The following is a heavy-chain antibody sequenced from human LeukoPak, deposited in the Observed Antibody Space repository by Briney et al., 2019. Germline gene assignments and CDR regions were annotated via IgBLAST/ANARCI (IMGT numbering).Heavy chain of an antibody. V-gene: IGHV3-11*04. CDR2: ISSSGSTI. CDR1: GFTCSDYY. CDR3: ARAWFYDSSGYEINY. J-gene: IGHJ4*02. D-gene: IGHD3-22*01. Sequence: GGSLRLXCAASGFTCSDYYMSWIRRAPGKGLESVSYISSSGSTIYYADSVKGRFTISRDNAKNSLYLQMNSLRAEDTAVYYCARAWFYDSSGYEINYWGQGTLVTVSS.